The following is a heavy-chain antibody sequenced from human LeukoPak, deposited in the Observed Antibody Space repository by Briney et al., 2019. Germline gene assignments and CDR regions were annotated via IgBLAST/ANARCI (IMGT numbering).Heavy chain of an antibody. CDR3: ATAFAH. CDR1: GFIFSNYS. J-gene: IGHJ1*01. Sequence: PGGSLRLSCAASGFIFSNYSMNWVRQAPGKGLEWVSYISSSGSNIYYADSVKGRFTISRDNAKSSLYLQMISLRADDTAGYHCATAFAHWGKGTVVTVSS. V-gene: IGHV3-48*01. CDR2: ISSSGSNI.